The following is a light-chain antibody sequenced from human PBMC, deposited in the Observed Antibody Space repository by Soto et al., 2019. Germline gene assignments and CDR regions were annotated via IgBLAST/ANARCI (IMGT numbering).Light chain of an antibody. CDR2: EVN. CDR1: SSDIGNFRL. CDR3: CSYADNNTYV. V-gene: IGLV2-23*02. J-gene: IGLJ1*01. Sequence: QTALAQPASASGPPGQSITISCTGTSSDIGNFRLVFLYQQHPGKVPKVVTFEVNKRPSSVFNRLSGSRSSKRASLTISGLQTEDEADYYCCSYADNNTYVFGSGTKVTVL.